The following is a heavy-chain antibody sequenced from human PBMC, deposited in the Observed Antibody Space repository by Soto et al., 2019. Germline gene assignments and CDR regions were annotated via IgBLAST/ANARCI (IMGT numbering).Heavy chain of an antibody. CDR2: ITPFNGNT. V-gene: IGHV1-45*02. J-gene: IGHJ2*01. Sequence: QMQLVQSGAEVKKTGSSVKVSCKASGYTFTYRYLHWVRQAPGQALEWMGWITPFNGNTNYAQKFQDRVTITRDRSMSTAYMELSSLRSEDTAMYYCARSSGGIGYWYFDLWGRGTLVTVSS. D-gene: IGHD1-26*01. CDR1: GYTFTYRY. CDR3: ARSSGGIGYWYFDL.